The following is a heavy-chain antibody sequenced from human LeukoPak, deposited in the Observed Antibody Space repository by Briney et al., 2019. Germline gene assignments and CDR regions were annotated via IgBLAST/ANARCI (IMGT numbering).Heavy chain of an antibody. V-gene: IGHV3-21*01. CDR3: ARDRGVVPPLWVSDY. CDR2: ISSSSSYI. CDR1: GFTFSSYS. J-gene: IGHJ4*02. Sequence: PGGSLRLSCAASGFTFSSYSMNWVRQAPGKGLEWVSSISSSSSYIYYADSVKGRFTISRDNAKNSLYLQMNSLRAEDTAVYYCARDRGVVPPLWVSDYWGQGTLVTVSS. D-gene: IGHD3-3*01.